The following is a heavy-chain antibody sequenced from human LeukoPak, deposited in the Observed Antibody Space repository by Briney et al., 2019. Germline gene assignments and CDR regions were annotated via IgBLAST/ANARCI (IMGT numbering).Heavy chain of an antibody. Sequence: GGSLRLSCAASGFTFSIYSMNWVRQAPGKGLEWVSYISSSSSTIYYADSVKGRFTISRDNAKNSLYLQMNSLRAEDTAVYYCASFYGFDYWGQGTLVTVSS. CDR1: GFTFSIYS. D-gene: IGHD2/OR15-2a*01. CDR3: ASFYGFDY. J-gene: IGHJ4*02. V-gene: IGHV3-48*01. CDR2: ISSSSSTI.